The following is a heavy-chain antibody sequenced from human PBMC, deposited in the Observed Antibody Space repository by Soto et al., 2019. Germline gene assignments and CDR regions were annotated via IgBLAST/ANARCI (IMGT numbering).Heavy chain of an antibody. Sequence: GGSLRLSCAASGFTFGNYAMSWGRQAPRKGLEWVSAMSGRGGSTFYADSVKGLFTISRDNSKNTRYLQMNSLRAEDTAVYYCPRGTGELDYWGQGTLVSVSS. D-gene: IGHD2-8*02. V-gene: IGHV3-23*01. CDR2: MSGRGGST. CDR3: PRGTGELDY. J-gene: IGHJ4*02. CDR1: GFTFGNYA.